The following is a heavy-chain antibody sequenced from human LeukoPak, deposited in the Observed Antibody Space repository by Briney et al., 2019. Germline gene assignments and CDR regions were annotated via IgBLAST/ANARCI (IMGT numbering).Heavy chain of an antibody. J-gene: IGHJ5*02. CDR2: ISYDGSNK. Sequence: PGGSLRLSCAASGFTFSSYAMHWVRQAPGKGLEWVAVISYDGSNKYYADSVKGRFTISRDNSKNTLYLQMNSLRAEDTAVYYCARETSKYDFWSGYHAPWGQGTLVTVSS. D-gene: IGHD3-3*01. CDR1: GFTFSSYA. V-gene: IGHV3-30-3*01. CDR3: ARETSKYDFWSGYHAP.